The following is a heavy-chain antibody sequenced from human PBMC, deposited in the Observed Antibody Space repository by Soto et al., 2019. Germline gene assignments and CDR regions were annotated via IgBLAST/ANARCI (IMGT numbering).Heavy chain of an antibody. V-gene: IGHV1-46*01. CDR1: GYTFPTNY. J-gene: IGHJ5*02. CDR2: INPRGGST. D-gene: IGHD6-19*01. CDR3: ARVVAGTGWFDP. Sequence: QVQLVQSGAEVKKPGASVKVSCKASGYTFPTNYLHWRALPPGQGLEWMGIINPRGGSTSYAQKFQGRVTMTRDTSTSTVYMALSSLRSEDTAVYYCARVVAGTGWFDPWGQGTLVTVSS.